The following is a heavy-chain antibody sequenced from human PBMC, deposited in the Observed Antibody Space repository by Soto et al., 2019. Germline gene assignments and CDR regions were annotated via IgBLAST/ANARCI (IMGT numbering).Heavy chain of an antibody. CDR2: ISWNSGSI. J-gene: IGHJ3*02. CDR3: AKGSQLELRDAFDI. Sequence: EVQLVESGGGLVQPGRSLRLSCAASGFTFDDYAMHWVRQAPGKGLEWVSGISWNSGSIGYADSVKGRFTISRDNAKNSLYLQMNSLRAEDTALYYCAKGSQLELRDAFDIWGQGTMVTVSS. V-gene: IGHV3-9*01. CDR1: GFTFDDYA. D-gene: IGHD1-7*01.